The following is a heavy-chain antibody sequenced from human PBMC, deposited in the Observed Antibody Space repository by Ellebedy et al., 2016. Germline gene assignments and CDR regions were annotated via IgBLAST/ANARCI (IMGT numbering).Heavy chain of an antibody. J-gene: IGHJ4*02. CDR3: ARRTSGGIDY. Sequence: GSLRLSXTVSGGSISNYYWSWIRQPAGKGLEWIGRIYTSGSTNYNPSLKSRVTMSVDTSKNQFSLILNSVTAADTAAYYCARRTSGGIDYWGQGMLVTVSS. V-gene: IGHV4-4*07. CDR1: GGSISNYY. CDR2: IYTSGST. D-gene: IGHD3/OR15-3a*01.